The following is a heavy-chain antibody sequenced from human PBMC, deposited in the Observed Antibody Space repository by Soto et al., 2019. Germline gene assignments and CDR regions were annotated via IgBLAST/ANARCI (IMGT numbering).Heavy chain of an antibody. Sequence: GGSLRLSCAASGFTFSSYAMSWVRQAPGKGLEWVSAISGSGGSTYYADSVKGRFTISRDNSKNTLYLQMNSLRAEDTAVYYCAEDPYYGSGSYYSGEDDYWGQGTLVTVSS. CDR2: ISGSGGST. J-gene: IGHJ4*02. CDR1: GFTFSSYA. CDR3: AEDPYYGSGSYYSGEDDY. V-gene: IGHV3-23*01. D-gene: IGHD3-10*01.